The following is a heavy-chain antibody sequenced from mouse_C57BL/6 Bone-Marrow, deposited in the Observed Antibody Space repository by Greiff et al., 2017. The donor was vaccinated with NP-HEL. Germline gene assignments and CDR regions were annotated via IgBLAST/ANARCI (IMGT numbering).Heavy chain of an antibody. Sequence: EVMLVESGGGLVKPGGSLKLSCAASGFTFSSYAMSWVRQTPEKRLEWVATISDGGSYTYYPDNVKGRFTISRDNAKNNLYLQMSHLKAEDTAMYYCARMGDYWGQGTTLTVSS. CDR1: GFTFSSYA. J-gene: IGHJ2*01. CDR2: ISDGGSYT. V-gene: IGHV5-4*03. CDR3: ARMGDY.